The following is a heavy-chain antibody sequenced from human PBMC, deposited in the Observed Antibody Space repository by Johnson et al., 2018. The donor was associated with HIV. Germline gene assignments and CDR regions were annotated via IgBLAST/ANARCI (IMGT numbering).Heavy chain of an antibody. CDR3: TKGRIFGVVMEAFDI. D-gene: IGHD3-3*01. J-gene: IGHJ3*02. V-gene: IGHV3-33*06. CDR2: IWYDGSNK. CDR1: GFTFSSYG. Sequence: QVQLVESGGGVVQPGRSLRLSCAASGFTFSSYGMHWVRQAPGKGLEWVAVIWYDGSNKYYADSVKGRFTISRDNSKNTLYLQMNSLRAEDTAVYYCTKGRIFGVVMEAFDIWGQGTMVTVS.